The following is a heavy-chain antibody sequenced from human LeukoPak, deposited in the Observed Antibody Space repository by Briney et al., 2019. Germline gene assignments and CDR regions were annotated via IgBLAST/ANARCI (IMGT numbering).Heavy chain of an antibody. V-gene: IGHV5-51*01. Sequence: GESLKISCRGSRYRFTRYWLGWVRQMPGKGLEWRGIIYPGDSDTRYSPSFQGQGTISADKSISTAYLQWSSHKATDTAMYYCARRRVEGRYYFDYWGQGTLVTASS. J-gene: IGHJ4*02. CDR3: ARRRVEGRYYFDY. CDR2: IYPGDSDT. CDR1: RYRFTRYW. D-gene: IGHD3-9*01.